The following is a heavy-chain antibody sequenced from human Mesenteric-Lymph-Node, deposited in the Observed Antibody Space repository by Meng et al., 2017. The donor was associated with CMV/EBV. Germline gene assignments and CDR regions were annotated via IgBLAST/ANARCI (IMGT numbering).Heavy chain of an antibody. CDR3: AKILWFGELYVDD. D-gene: IGHD3-10*01. CDR2: IYHSGST. J-gene: IGHJ4*02. CDR1: GGSISNYY. Sequence: GSLRLSCSISGGSISNYYWSWIRQSPGRGLEWIGSIYHSGSTYYNPSLKSRVTISVDTSKNQFSLKLSSVTAADTAVYFCAKILWFGELYVDDWGQGTLVTVSS. V-gene: IGHV4-59*04.